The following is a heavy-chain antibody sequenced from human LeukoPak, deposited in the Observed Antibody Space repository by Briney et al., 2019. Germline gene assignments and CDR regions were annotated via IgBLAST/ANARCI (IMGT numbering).Heavy chain of an antibody. V-gene: IGHV4-4*09. CDR3: ARFHSGPSGWYVLWYFDL. J-gene: IGHJ2*01. CDR1: GGSVSTYY. Sequence: SETLSLTCTVSGGSVSTYYWSWIRQPPGKGLEWIGYIYNSESTKYNSSLESRVTMSVVTSKNQLYLKLSSVTAADTAVYYCARFHSGPSGWYVLWYFDLWGRGTLVTVSS. CDR2: IYNSEST. D-gene: IGHD6-19*01.